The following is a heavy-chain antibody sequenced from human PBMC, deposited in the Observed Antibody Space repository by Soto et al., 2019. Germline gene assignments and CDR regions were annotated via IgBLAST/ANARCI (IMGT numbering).Heavy chain of an antibody. CDR2: ISPYSGYT. V-gene: IGHV1-18*01. Sequence: ASVKVSCKGFGYSLMKYGINWVRQAPGQGLEWVGWISPYSGYTHSAQKFHGRLTLTTDTAASTAYMELRILRSADTALYYCAREASVLIPAAQPSRFHSWGQGTPVTVS. J-gene: IGHJ4*02. CDR1: GYSLMKYG. CDR3: AREASVLIPAAQPSRFHS. D-gene: IGHD2-2*01.